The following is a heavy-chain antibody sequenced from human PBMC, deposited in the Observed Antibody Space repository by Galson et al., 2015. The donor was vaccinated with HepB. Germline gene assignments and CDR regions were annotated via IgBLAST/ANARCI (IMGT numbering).Heavy chain of an antibody. J-gene: IGHJ6*03. D-gene: IGHD2-15*01. Sequence: SLRLSCAASGFTFSSYGMHWVRQAPGKGLEWVAVISYDGSNKYYADSVKGRFTISRDNSKNTLYLQMNSLRAEDTAVYYCAKDGGYCSGGSCPAGYYYYMDVWGKGTTVTVSS. CDR3: AKDGGYCSGGSCPAGYYYYMDV. CDR2: ISYDGSNK. V-gene: IGHV3-30*18. CDR1: GFTFSSYG.